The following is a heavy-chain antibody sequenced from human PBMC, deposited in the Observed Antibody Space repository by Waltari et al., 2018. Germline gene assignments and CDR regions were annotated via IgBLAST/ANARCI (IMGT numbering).Heavy chain of an antibody. CDR1: GCTFSRHA. V-gene: IGHV3-30-3*01. CDR3: ARDGPYSSGWLFDY. J-gene: IGHJ4*02. D-gene: IGHD6-19*01. CDR2: ISYDGSNK. Sequence: QVQLVESGGGVVQSGRSLRLSCAASGCTFSRHAMHWVRQAPGKGLEWVAVISYDGSNKYYADSVKGRFTISRDNSKNTLYLQMNSLRAEDTAVYYCARDGPYSSGWLFDYWGQGTLVTVSS.